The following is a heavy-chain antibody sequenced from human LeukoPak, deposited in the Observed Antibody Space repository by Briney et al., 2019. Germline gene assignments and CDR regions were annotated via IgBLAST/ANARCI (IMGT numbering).Heavy chain of an antibody. CDR2: IRSKAYGGTT. CDR1: GFTFSSYG. V-gene: IGHV3-49*04. Sequence: GGSLRLSCAASGFTFSSYGMHWVRQAPGKGLEWVGFIRSKAYGGTTEYAASVKGRFTISRDDSKSIAYLQMNSLKTEDTAVYYCTRGEDGYKAVDYWGQGTLVTVSS. D-gene: IGHD5-24*01. J-gene: IGHJ4*02. CDR3: TRGEDGYKAVDY.